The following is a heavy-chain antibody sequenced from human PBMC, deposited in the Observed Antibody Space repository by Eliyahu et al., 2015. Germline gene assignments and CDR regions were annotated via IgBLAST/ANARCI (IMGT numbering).Heavy chain of an antibody. CDR2: IIPIFATP. J-gene: IGHJ4*02. CDR1: GGTFSTYA. V-gene: IGHV1-69*01. Sequence: QLQLVQSGAEVKKPGSSVKISCNASGGTFSTYAISWVRQAPGQGLEWMGGIIPIFATPKYAQKFQGRVTIIADESTSTAYMELRSLRSEDTAVYFCARVAYCGGDCYSGFDYWGQGTLVTVSS. CDR3: ARVAYCGGDCYSGFDY. D-gene: IGHD2-21*02.